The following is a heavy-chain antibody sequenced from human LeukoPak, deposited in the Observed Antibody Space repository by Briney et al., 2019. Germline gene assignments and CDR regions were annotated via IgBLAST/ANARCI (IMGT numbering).Heavy chain of an antibody. D-gene: IGHD7-27*01. V-gene: IGHV4-61*01. CDR3: ARVPLGITHFDY. CDR2: IFYSGST. CDR1: GGSVSSGSYY. J-gene: IGHJ4*02. Sequence: SEILSLTCTVSGGSVSSGSYYWSWIRQPPGRGLEWIGYIFYSGSTNYNPSLKSRVTISVDTTKNQFSLKLSSVTAADTAVYYCARVPLGITHFDYWGQGTLVTVSS.